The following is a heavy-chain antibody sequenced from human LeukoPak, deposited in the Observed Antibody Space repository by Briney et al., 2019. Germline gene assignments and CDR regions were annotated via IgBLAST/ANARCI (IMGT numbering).Heavy chain of an antibody. CDR2: IYSGGST. Sequence: GGSLRLSCAASGFTVSSNYMSWVRQAPGKGLEWFSVIYSGGSTYYADSVKGRFTISRDNSKNTLYLQMNSLRAEDTAVYYCAREMGLITMVRGTPMDVWGKGTTVTVSS. V-gene: IGHV3-53*01. J-gene: IGHJ6*03. CDR1: GFTVSSNY. CDR3: AREMGLITMVRGTPMDV. D-gene: IGHD3-10*01.